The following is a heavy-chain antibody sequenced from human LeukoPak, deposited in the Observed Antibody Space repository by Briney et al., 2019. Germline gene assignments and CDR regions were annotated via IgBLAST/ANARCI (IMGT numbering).Heavy chain of an antibody. Sequence: LSLTCTVSGGSISSSSYYWGWIRQPPGKGLEWMLIISSDGSYKYYADSVKGRFAISRDNSNNTLYLQMNSLRAEDTAVYYCARRSRDGWYFDYWGQGTQVTVSS. CDR1: GGSISSSS. CDR2: ISSDGSYK. V-gene: IGHV3-30*03. CDR3: ARRSRDGWYFDY. J-gene: IGHJ4*02. D-gene: IGHD5-24*01.